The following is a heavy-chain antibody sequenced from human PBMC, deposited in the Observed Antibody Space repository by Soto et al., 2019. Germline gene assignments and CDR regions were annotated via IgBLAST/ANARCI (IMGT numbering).Heavy chain of an antibody. V-gene: IGHV4-34*01. Sequence: QVQLQQWGAGLLKPSETLSLTCAVYGGSFSGYYWSWIRQPPGKGLEWIGEINHSGSTNYNPSLKSRVTISVDTSKNQFSLKLSSVTAADTAVYYCARGFTAPVVPAATYDPLSSPRAFDIWGQGTMVTVSS. J-gene: IGHJ3*02. CDR1: GGSFSGYY. CDR3: ARGFTAPVVPAATYDPLSSPRAFDI. CDR2: INHSGST. D-gene: IGHD2-2*01.